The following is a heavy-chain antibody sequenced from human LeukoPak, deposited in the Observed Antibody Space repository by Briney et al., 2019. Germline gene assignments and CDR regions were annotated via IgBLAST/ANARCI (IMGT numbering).Heavy chain of an antibody. V-gene: IGHV3-48*01. J-gene: IGHJ5*02. Sequence: PGGSLRLSCAASGFTFSSYSMNWVRQAPGKGLEWVSYISSSSSTIYYADSVKGRFTISRDNAKNSLYLQMNSLRAEDTAVYYCARDAAYDILTGYYDNWFDLWGQETLVTVSS. CDR1: GFTFSSYS. CDR3: ARDAAYDILTGYYDNWFDL. D-gene: IGHD3-9*01. CDR2: ISSSSSTI.